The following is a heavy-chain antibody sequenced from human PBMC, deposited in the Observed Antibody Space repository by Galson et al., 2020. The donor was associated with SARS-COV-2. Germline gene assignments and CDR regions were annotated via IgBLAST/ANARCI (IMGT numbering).Heavy chain of an antibody. J-gene: IGHJ3*02. CDR3: ARDPPREVVVISVGGNAFEI. CDR1: GGSISSSSYY. Sequence: SETLSLTCTVSGGSISSSSYYWGWIRQPPGKGLEWIGSIYYSGSTYYNPSLKSRVTISVDTSKNQFSLKLSSVTAADTAVYYCARDPPREVVVISVGGNAFEIWCHGTMVTVSS. CDR2: IYYSGST. V-gene: IGHV4-39*07. D-gene: IGHD3-22*01.